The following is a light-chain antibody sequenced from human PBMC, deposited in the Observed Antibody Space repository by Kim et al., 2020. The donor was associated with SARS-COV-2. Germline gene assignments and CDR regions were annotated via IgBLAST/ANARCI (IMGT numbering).Light chain of an antibody. V-gene: IGKV1-33*01. CDR2: DAS. Sequence: SASVGDRLTITCQASHHINNYLNRYQQKPGTAPKLLIYDASNLETGVPSRFSGSGSGTDFTFTISSLQPEDVATYFCQQYHTLPYTFGQGTKLEI. CDR1: HHINNY. CDR3: QQYHTLPYT. J-gene: IGKJ2*01.